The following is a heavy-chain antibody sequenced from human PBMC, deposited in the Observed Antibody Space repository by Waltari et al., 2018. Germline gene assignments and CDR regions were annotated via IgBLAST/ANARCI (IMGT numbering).Heavy chain of an antibody. CDR3: ASFRKFGVVNPHYYYYGMDV. J-gene: IGHJ6*02. Sequence: QVQLQESGPGLVKPSGTLSLTCAVSGGSIRSSNWWSWVRQPPGNGLEWIGEIYHSGSTNYNPSLKSRVTISVDKSKNQFSLKLSSVTAADTAVYYCASFRKFGVVNPHYYYYGMDVWGQGTTVTVSS. D-gene: IGHD3-3*01. CDR2: IYHSGST. V-gene: IGHV4-4*02. CDR1: GGSIRSSNW.